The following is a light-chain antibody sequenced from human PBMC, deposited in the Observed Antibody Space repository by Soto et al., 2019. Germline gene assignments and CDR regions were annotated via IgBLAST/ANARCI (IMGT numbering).Light chain of an antibody. V-gene: IGKV3-15*01. CDR3: QHPAHLLGT. CDR2: GAS. J-gene: IGKJ4*01. CDR1: QSVSNN. Sequence: ETLMAQKRATLSRVGKESSSRWWMASQSVSNNLAWYQQKLGQAPRVLIYGASTRATGIPARFTGSGSGTDSSLVCGLVVPADPAVHYLQHPAHLLGTIRGGTKVDIK.